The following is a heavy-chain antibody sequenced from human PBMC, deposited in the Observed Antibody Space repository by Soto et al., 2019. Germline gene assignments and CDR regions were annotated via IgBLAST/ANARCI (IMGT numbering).Heavy chain of an antibody. CDR3: VRDSKRGYSGYDKLDY. Sequence: PSETRSLTCSISGGSISRYYWSWIRQPPGKGLEWIGYIDYSGSTNYNPSLKSRVTISVDTSKNQFSLKLSSVTAADTAVYYCVRDSKRGYSGYDKLDYWGQGTLVTVS. CDR2: IDYSGST. J-gene: IGHJ4*02. CDR1: GGSISRYY. V-gene: IGHV4-59*01. D-gene: IGHD5-12*01.